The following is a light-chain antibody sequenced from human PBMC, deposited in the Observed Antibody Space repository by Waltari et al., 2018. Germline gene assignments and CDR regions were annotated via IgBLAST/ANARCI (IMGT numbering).Light chain of an antibody. Sequence: EIVLTQSPATLSLSPGERATLSSRASQSVSSYLAWYQQKPGQAPRLLIYDASTRATGLPARFSGSGSGTDFTLTISSLEPEDFAVYYCQQRSNWPTFGPGTKVDIK. CDR2: DAS. J-gene: IGKJ3*01. V-gene: IGKV3-11*01. CDR1: QSVSSY. CDR3: QQRSNWPT.